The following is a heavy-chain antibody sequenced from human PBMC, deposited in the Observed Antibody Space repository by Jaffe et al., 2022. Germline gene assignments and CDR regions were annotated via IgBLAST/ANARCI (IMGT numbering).Heavy chain of an antibody. CDR1: GGSVSSGSYY. Sequence: QVQLQESGPGLVKPSETLSLTCTVSGGSVSSGSYYWSWIRQPPGKGLEWIGYIYYSGSTNYNPSLKSRVTISVDTSKNQFSLKLSSVTAADTAVYYCARQGVDDFWSGYYPHYYYYYYMDVWGKGTTVTVSS. CDR3: ARQGVDDFWSGYYPHYYYYYYMDV. V-gene: IGHV4-61*01. J-gene: IGHJ6*03. CDR2: IYYSGST. D-gene: IGHD3-3*01.